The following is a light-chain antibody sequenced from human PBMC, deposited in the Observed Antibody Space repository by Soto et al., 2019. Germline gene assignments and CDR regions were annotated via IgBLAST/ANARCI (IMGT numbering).Light chain of an antibody. CDR2: DVT. CDR1: ISDVAGYNY. CDR3: SSYAGSNNLV. J-gene: IGLJ2*01. Sequence: QSVLTQPRSVSGSPGQSVTISSTGTISDVAGYNYVSWYQHHPGKAPKLLISDVTKRPSWVPDRFSGSKSGSTASLTISELQAEDEADYYCSSYAGSNNLVFGGGTKVTVL. V-gene: IGLV2-11*01.